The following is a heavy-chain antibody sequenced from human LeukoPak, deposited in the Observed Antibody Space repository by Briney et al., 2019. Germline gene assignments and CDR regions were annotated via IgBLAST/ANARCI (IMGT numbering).Heavy chain of an antibody. CDR1: GGSTSSYY. CDR3: ARQSSSYDPFDI. V-gene: IGHV4-59*08. J-gene: IGHJ3*02. Sequence: SETLSLTYTVSGGSTSSYYYNWVRQPPGKGLEWIAYISDSGTTNYNPSLKSRVTISVDTSKTQFSLRLSSVTAADTAVYFCARQSSSYDPFDIWGQGTMVTVSS. D-gene: IGHD3-22*01. CDR2: ISDSGTT.